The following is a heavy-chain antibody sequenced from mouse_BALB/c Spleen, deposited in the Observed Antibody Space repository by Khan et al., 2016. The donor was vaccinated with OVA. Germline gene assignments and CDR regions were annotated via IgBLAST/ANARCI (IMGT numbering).Heavy chain of an antibody. CDR1: GYSITSDYA. J-gene: IGHJ3*02. CDR3: ARGRGY. Sequence: EVQLQESGPGLVKPSQSLSLTCTVTGYSITSDYAWNWIRQFPGNRLEWMGYISYSGSTSYTPSLKSRISITRDTSKNQFFLPLNSVTAEDTATYYWARGRGYWGQGTLVTVSA. CDR2: ISYSGST. V-gene: IGHV3-2*02.